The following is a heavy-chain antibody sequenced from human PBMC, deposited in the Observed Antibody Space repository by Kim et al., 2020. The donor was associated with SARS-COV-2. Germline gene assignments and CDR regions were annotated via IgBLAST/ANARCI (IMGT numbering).Heavy chain of an antibody. CDR1: GYTLTELS. CDR3: ATDVDTRAADSAFDI. Sequence: ASVKVSCKVSGYTLTELSMHWVRQAPGKGLEWMGGFDPEDGETIYAQKFQGRVTMTEDTSTDTAYMELSSLRSEDTAVYYCATDVDTRAADSAFDIWGQGTMVTVSS. CDR2: FDPEDGET. V-gene: IGHV1-24*01. D-gene: IGHD5-18*01. J-gene: IGHJ3*02.